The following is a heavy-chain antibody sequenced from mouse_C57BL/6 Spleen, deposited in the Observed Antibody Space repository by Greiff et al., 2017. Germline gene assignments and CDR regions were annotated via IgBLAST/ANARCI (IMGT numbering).Heavy chain of an antibody. D-gene: IGHD4-1*02. Sequence: QVQLQQSGAELVRPGASVKLSCKASGYTFTDYYINWVKQRPGQGLEWIARIYPGSGNTYYNEKFKGKATLTAEKSSSTAYMQLSSLTSEDSAVYYCAREATGTRDYWGQGTTLTVSS. V-gene: IGHV1-76*01. CDR1: GYTFTDYY. J-gene: IGHJ2*01. CDR2: IYPGSGNT. CDR3: AREATGTRDY.